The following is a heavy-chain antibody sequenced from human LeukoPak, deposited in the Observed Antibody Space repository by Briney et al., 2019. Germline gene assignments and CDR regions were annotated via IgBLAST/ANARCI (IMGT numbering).Heavy chain of an antibody. CDR3: ARGVVELDY. J-gene: IGHJ4*02. Sequence: SETLSLTCAVYGGSFSGYYWSWIRQPPGKGLEWIGYIYYSGSTNYNPSLKSRVTISVDTSKNQFSLKLSSVTAADTAVYYCARGVVELDYWGQGTLVTVSS. CDR1: GGSFSGYY. D-gene: IGHD5-24*01. CDR2: IYYSGST. V-gene: IGHV4-59*01.